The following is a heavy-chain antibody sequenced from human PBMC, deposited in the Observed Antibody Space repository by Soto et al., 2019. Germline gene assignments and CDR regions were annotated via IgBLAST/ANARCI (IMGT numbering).Heavy chain of an antibody. CDR1: GYPFTHYG. Sequence: ASVKVSCKSSGYPFTHYGITWIRQAPGQGLEWMGWISPFNGNTNYGQTLQGRVTLTTETSTSTVYMELRSLRSDDTAVYYCARDQSVDRTYYYGIDVWGQGTTVTVSS. V-gene: IGHV1-18*01. CDR2: ISPFNGNT. CDR3: ARDQSVDRTYYYGIDV. D-gene: IGHD3-16*01. J-gene: IGHJ6*02.